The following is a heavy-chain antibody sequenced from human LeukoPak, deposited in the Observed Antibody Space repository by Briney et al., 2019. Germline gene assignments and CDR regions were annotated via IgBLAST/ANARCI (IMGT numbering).Heavy chain of an antibody. D-gene: IGHD6-19*01. CDR2: ISWNSGSI. CDR1: GFTFDDYA. J-gene: IGHJ4*02. Sequence: GGSLRLSCAASGFTFDDYAMHWVRQAPGKGLEWVSGISWNSGSIGYADSVKGRFTISRDNAKNSLYLQMNSLRAEDTALYYCAKAVAGYLGFDYWGQGTLVAVSS. CDR3: AKAVAGYLGFDY. V-gene: IGHV3-9*01.